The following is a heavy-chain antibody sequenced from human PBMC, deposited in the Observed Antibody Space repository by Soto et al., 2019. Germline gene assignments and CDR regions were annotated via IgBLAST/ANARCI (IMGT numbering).Heavy chain of an antibody. Sequence: GASVKVSCKASGYTFTSYGISWVRQAPGQGLEWMGWISAYNGNTNYAQKLQGRVTMTTDTSTSTAYMELRSLRSDDTAAYYCARDHRYSSSWSGRLGFDYWGQGTLVTVSS. CDR1: GYTFTSYG. CDR3: ARDHRYSSSWSGRLGFDY. V-gene: IGHV1-18*01. J-gene: IGHJ4*02. CDR2: ISAYNGNT. D-gene: IGHD6-13*01.